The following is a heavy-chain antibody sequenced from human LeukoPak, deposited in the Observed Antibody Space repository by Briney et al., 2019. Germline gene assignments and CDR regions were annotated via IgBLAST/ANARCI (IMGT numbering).Heavy chain of an antibody. V-gene: IGHV1-18*01. Sequence: ASVKVSCKASGYTFTSYGISWVRQAPGQGLEWMGWISAYNGNTNYAQELQGRVTMTTDTSTSTAYMELRSLRSDDTAVYYCARDLAAAGLGDAFDIWGQGTMVTVSS. CDR2: ISAYNGNT. D-gene: IGHD6-13*01. J-gene: IGHJ3*02. CDR1: GYTFTSYG. CDR3: ARDLAAAGLGDAFDI.